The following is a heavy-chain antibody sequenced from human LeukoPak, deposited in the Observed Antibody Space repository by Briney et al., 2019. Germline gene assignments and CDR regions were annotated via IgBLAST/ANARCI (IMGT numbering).Heavy chain of an antibody. V-gene: IGHV3-30*18. CDR3: AKRGKCTSASCLSTTFDS. CDR1: GFNLSTYA. J-gene: IGHJ4*02. CDR2: ISHDGGNK. D-gene: IGHD2-2*01. Sequence: SGGSLRLSCAASGFNLSTYAMHWVRQAPGKGLEWVAVISHDGGNKYYADSMKGRFTIPRDNSKNALSLQMNSLRAEDTAVYYCAKRGKCTSASCLSTTFDSWGQGTLVTVSS.